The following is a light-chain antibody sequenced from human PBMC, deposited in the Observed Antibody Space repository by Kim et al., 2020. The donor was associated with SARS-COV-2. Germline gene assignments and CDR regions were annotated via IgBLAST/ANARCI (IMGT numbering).Light chain of an antibody. CDR2: AAS. V-gene: IGKV3-15*01. J-gene: IGKJ2*01. Sequence: LSVCRGERANLSCRASQSVSSGVAWYQQKPGQGLRVIMYAASTRISGVPARVTGSGSETEFTLTIDSLQSEDFAIDYCQQDKDWYTFGQGTKLEI. CDR1: QSVSSG. CDR3: QQDKDWYT.